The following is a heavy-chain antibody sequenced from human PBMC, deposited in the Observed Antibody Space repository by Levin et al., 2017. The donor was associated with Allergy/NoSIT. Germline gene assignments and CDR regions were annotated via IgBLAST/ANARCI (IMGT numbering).Heavy chain of an antibody. CDR2: IRSEAHGGTS. D-gene: IGHD6-19*01. Sequence: PGESLKISCSASGFNFADYATSWFRQAPGKGLEWVGFIRSEAHGGTSEYAASVRGRFTFSRDESKSIAYLQMNSLKAEDTAVYYCSRPIAVAGMHFDPWGQGTLVTVSS. CDR1: GFNFADYA. CDR3: SRPIAVAGMHFDP. V-gene: IGHV3-49*03. J-gene: IGHJ5*02.